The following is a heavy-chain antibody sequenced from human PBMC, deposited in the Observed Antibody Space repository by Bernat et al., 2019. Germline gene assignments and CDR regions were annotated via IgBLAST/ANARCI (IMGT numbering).Heavy chain of an antibody. D-gene: IGHD2-15*01. CDR2: INNDASST. CDR1: GFTFSTYW. J-gene: IGHJ6*02. CDR3: ARRRTPGQKDTVPYAMDV. Sequence: EVQLVESGGGLVQPGGSLRLSCAASGFTFSTYWMHWVRQAPGKGLMWVSRINNDASSTSYADSVKGRFTISRDNAKNTLYLQMNSLRAEDTAVYYCARRRTPGQKDTVPYAMDVWGQGTTVTVSS. V-gene: IGHV3-74*01.